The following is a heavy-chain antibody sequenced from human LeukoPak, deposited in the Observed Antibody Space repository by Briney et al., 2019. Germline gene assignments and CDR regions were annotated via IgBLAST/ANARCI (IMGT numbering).Heavy chain of an antibody. CDR1: GFTFSSYS. Sequence: GGSLRLSCAASGFTFSSYSMNWVRQAPGKGLEWVSYISSSSSTIYYADSVKGRFTTSRDNAKNSLYLQMNSLRAEDTAVYYCARENSGYVFDYWGQGTLVTVSS. CDR2: ISSSSSTI. V-gene: IGHV3-48*04. J-gene: IGHJ4*02. D-gene: IGHD5-12*01. CDR3: ARENSGYVFDY.